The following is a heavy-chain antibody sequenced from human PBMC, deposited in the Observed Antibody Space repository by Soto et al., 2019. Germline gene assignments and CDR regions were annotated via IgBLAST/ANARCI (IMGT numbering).Heavy chain of an antibody. J-gene: IGHJ4*02. CDR2: IFPADSDT. CDR3: ERSVVVTSTMNYFDY. D-gene: IGHD2-15*01. V-gene: IGHV5-51*01. Sequence: GESLKISCKGSGYSFSNYWIAGVRQMPGKGLEWMGIIFPADSDTKYSPSFQGQVTISADKSISTAYLQWSSLKASDTAMYYCERSVVVTSTMNYFDYWGQGSLVTVSS. CDR1: GYSFSNYW.